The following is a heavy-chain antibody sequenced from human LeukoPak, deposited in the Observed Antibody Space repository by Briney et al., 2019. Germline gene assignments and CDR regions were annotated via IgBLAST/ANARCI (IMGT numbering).Heavy chain of an antibody. CDR3: ARKYGSGSYHDY. J-gene: IGHJ4*02. CDR1: GFTFSSYS. CDR2: ISSSSSYT. Sequence: GGSLRLSCAASGFTFSSYSMNWVRQAPGKGLEWVSSISSSSSYTYYADSVKGRFTISRDNAKNSLYLQMNSLRAEDTAVYYCARKYGSGSYHDYWGQGTLVTVSS. V-gene: IGHV3-21*01. D-gene: IGHD3-10*01.